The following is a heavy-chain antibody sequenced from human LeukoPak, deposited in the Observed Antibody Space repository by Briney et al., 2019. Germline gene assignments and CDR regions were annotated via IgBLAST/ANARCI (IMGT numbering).Heavy chain of an antibody. V-gene: IGHV3-30-3*01. CDR3: ARASENFDY. CDR2: ISYDGSNK. J-gene: IGHJ4*02. Sequence: PGGSLRLSCAASGFTFSSYAMHWVRQAPGKGLEWVAVISYDGSNKYYADSVKGRFTISRDNSKNTLYLQMNSLGAEDTAVYYCARASENFDYWGQGTLVTVSS. CDR1: GFTFSSYA.